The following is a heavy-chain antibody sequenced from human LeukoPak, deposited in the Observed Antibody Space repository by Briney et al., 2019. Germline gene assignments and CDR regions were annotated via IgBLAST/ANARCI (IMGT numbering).Heavy chain of an antibody. CDR2: ISGSGGSA. CDR3: AKDGSRVRVAGTGREFDY. V-gene: IGHV3-23*01. CDR1: GFTFSSYA. J-gene: IGHJ4*02. D-gene: IGHD6-19*01. Sequence: GGSLRLSCAASGFTFSSYAMSWVRQAPGKGLEWVSAISGSGGSAYYADSVKGRFTISRDNSKNTLYLQMNSLRAEDTAVYYCAKDGSRVRVAGTGREFDYWGQGTLVTVSS.